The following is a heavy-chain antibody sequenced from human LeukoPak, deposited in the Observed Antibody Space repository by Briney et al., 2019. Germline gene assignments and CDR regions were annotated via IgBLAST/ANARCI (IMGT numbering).Heavy chain of an antibody. J-gene: IGHJ4*02. Sequence: SGGSLRLSCAASGFTFSSYGMHWVRQAPGKGLEWVAVISYDGSNKYYADSVKGRFTISRDNSKNTLYLQMNSLRAEDTAVYYCAMGVVASFDYWGQGTLVTVSS. D-gene: IGHD2-2*01. CDR3: AMGVVASFDY. CDR2: ISYDGSNK. V-gene: IGHV3-30*03. CDR1: GFTFSSYG.